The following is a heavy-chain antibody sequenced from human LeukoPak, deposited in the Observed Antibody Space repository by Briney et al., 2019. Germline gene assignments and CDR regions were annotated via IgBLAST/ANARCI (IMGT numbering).Heavy chain of an antibody. CDR3: ARGNGGNSEFDY. J-gene: IGHJ4*02. D-gene: IGHD4-23*01. Sequence: SETLSLTCTVSGGPISSGTNFWTWIRQPAGKGLEWIGRIDSRGSTYYNPSLRSRVTISLDTSKNQFSLKLSSVTAADTAVYYCARGNGGNSEFDYWGQGTLVTVSS. CDR2: IDSRGST. V-gene: IGHV4-61*02. CDR1: GGPISSGTNF.